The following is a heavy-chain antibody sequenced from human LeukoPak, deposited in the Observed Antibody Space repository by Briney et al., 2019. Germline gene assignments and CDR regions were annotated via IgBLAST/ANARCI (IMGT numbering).Heavy chain of an antibody. J-gene: IGHJ6*02. D-gene: IGHD3-16*01. V-gene: IGHV4-59*01. Sequence: PSETLSLTCTVSGGSISSYYWSWIRQPPGKGLEWIGYIYYSGSTNYNPSLKSRVTISVDTSKNQFSLKLSSVTAADTAVYYCARDGADREPYYYYGMDVWGQGTTVTVSS. CDR3: ARDGADREPYYYYGMDV. CDR2: IYYSGST. CDR1: GGSISSYY.